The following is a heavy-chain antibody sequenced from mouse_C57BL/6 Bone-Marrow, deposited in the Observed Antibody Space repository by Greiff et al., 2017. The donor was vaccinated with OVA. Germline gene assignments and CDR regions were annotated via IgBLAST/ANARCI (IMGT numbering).Heavy chain of an antibody. CDR3: VKGQKGRAWFAY. V-gene: IGHV10-1*01. Sequence: EVQLVESGGGLVQPKGSLKLSCAASGFSFNTYAMNWVRQAPGTGLEWVARIRSKSNNYATYYADSVKDRFTISRDDSESMLYLQMNNLKTEDTAMYYCVKGQKGRAWFAYWGQGTLVTVSA. CDR2: IRSKSNNYAT. D-gene: IGHD3-3*01. J-gene: IGHJ3*01. CDR1: GFSFNTYA.